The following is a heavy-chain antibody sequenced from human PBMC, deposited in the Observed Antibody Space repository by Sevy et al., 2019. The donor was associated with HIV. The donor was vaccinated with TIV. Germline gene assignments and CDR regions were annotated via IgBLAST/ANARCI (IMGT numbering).Heavy chain of an antibody. J-gene: IGHJ4*02. CDR3: ATGREYYEGNSGYFDY. CDR1: GYTLTQLS. Sequence: ASVKVSCKVSGYTLTQLSMHWVRQAPGKGLEWLGSFDPEDGERIYAQEFQGRFTMTEETSTDTAYMELSSLRSEDTAIYYCATGREYYEGNSGYFDYWGQGTLVTVSS. D-gene: IGHD3-3*01. CDR2: FDPEDGER. V-gene: IGHV1-24*01.